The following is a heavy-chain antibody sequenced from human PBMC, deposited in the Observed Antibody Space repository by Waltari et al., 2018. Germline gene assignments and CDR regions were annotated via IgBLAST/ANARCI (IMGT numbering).Heavy chain of an antibody. V-gene: IGHV3-23*01. CDR3: AKMGSQKSTDY. J-gene: IGHJ4*02. Sequence: WVSAISGSGGSTYYADSVKGRFTISRDNSKNTLYLQMNSLRAEDTAVYYCAKMGSQKSTDYWGQGTLVTVSS. D-gene: IGHD3-16*01. CDR2: ISGSGGST.